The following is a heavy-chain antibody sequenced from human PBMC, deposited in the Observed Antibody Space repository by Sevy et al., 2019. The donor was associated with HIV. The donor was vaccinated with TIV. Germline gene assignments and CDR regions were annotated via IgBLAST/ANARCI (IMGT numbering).Heavy chain of an antibody. CDR2: ISPNTGNT. V-gene: IGHV1-18*04. CDR1: GYTFPDYG. Sequence: ASVKVSCRTCGYTFPDYGISWVRQAPGQGLEWMGWISPNTGNTEYPQKFQGRLTVTTDTSTTTAYMELRGLRSDDTAIYYCARERTTWTDAFDVWGQGTMVTVSS. D-gene: IGHD1-1*01. J-gene: IGHJ3*01. CDR3: ARERTTWTDAFDV.